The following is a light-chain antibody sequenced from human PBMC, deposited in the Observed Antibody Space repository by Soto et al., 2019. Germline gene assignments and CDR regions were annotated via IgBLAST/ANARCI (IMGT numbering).Light chain of an antibody. V-gene: IGLV2-14*01. Sequence: QSVLTRPASVSGSPGQSITISCTGTSSDVGGYNYVSWYQQHPGKAPKLMIYDVSNRPTGVSNRFSGSKSGNTASLTISGLQAEDEADYYCSSYTSSSLYVFGTGTKVTLL. CDR1: SSDVGGYNY. CDR3: SSYTSSSLYV. J-gene: IGLJ1*01. CDR2: DVS.